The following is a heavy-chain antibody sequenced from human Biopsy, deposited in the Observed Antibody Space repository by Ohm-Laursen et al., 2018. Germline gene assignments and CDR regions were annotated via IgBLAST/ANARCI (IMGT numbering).Heavy chain of an antibody. CDR1: SASINLYY. V-gene: IGHV4-59*01. J-gene: IGHJ6*02. CDR3: ARATNSTGWPYYYFYGMDV. CDR2: INHSGHT. D-gene: IGHD2/OR15-2a*01. Sequence: GTLSLTCAVSSASINLYYWGWIRQSPGKGLEWIGYINHSGHTNYNPSLKSRLTMSVDTSKNQFSLRLNSVTAADTAVYYCARATNSTGWPYYYFYGMDVWGQGITVTVSS.